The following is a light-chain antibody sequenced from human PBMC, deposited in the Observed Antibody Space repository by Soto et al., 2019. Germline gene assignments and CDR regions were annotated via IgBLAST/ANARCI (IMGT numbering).Light chain of an antibody. CDR3: QVYGRSPLMYT. J-gene: IGKJ2*01. V-gene: IGKV3-20*01. CDR1: QRLTNDF. CDR2: GAS. Sequence: MGLPNSPATRSWSPGEMPTLSSGPSQRLTNDFLPGYQQKPGQAPRLLIYGASSRAAGVPDRFSGRGSGTYFTLTISRLEPEDLAVYYCQVYGRSPLMYTFGQGTKLGVK.